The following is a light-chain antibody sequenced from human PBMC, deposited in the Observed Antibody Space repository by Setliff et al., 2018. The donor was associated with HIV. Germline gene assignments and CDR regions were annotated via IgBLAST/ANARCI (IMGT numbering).Light chain of an antibody. Sequence: QSALTQPASVSGSPGQSITTSCTGISSDVGNYNYVSWYQEHPGKAPKLMIYDVSKRPSGVSNRFSGSKSGNTASLTISGLQAEDEADYHCSSYTGRSTFVFGTGTKGTV. V-gene: IGLV2-14*01. CDR2: DVS. CDR1: SSDVGNYNY. J-gene: IGLJ1*01. CDR3: SSYTGRSTFV.